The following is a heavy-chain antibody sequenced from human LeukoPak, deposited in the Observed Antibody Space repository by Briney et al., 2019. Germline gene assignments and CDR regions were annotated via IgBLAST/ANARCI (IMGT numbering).Heavy chain of an antibody. CDR3: TRVGYIDEGIDY. J-gene: IGHJ4*02. CDR1: GFPFSSYW. V-gene: IGHV3-7*04. D-gene: IGHD5-24*01. Sequence: PGESLRLSCVASGFPFSSYWMTWVRQAPGKGLEWVANIKQDGSKKSYVDSVKGRFTISRDNAKNSLYLRMNSLRAEDTAIYYCTRVGYIDEGIDYWGQGTLVTVSS. CDR2: IKQDGSKK.